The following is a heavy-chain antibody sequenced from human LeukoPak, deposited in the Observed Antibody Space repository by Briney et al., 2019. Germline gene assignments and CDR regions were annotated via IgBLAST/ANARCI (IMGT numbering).Heavy chain of an antibody. CDR3: ARLGLWSGYGKYYYYGMDV. V-gene: IGHV1-8*01. CDR2: MNPNSGNT. CDR1: GYTFTSYD. Sequence: GASVKVSCKASGYTFTSYDINWVRQATGQGLEWMGWMNPNSGNTGYAQEFQGRVTMTRNTSISTAYMELSSLRSEDTAVYYCARLGLWSGYGKYYYYGMDVWGQGTTVTVSS. D-gene: IGHD3-3*01. J-gene: IGHJ6*02.